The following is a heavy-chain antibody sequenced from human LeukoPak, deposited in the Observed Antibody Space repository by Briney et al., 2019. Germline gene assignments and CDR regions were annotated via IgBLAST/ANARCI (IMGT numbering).Heavy chain of an antibody. D-gene: IGHD2-2*01. J-gene: IGHJ4*02. V-gene: IGHV6-1*01. CDR2: TYYRSKWYN. CDR3: AREFFALALYQPLRNIDY. Sequence: PSQTLSLTCAISGDSVSSNSAAWNWIRQSPSRGLEWLGRTYYRSKWYNDYAVSVKSRITINPDTSKNQFSLQLNSVTPEDTAVYYCAREFFALALYQPLRNIDYWGQGTLVTVSS. CDR1: GDSVSSNSAA.